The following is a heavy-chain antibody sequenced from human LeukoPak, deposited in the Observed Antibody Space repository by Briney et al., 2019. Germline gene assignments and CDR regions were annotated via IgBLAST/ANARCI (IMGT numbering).Heavy chain of an antibody. V-gene: IGHV4-30-2*01. CDR3: ARGWSSGSYSFDY. CDR1: GGSISSGGYS. J-gene: IGHJ4*02. D-gene: IGHD1-26*01. Sequence: SETLSLTCAVSGGSISSGGYSWSWIRQPPGKGLEWIGYIYHSGSTYYNPSLKSRVTISVDRSKNQFSLKLSSVTAADTAVYYCARGWSSGSYSFDYWGREPWSPSPQ. CDR2: IYHSGST.